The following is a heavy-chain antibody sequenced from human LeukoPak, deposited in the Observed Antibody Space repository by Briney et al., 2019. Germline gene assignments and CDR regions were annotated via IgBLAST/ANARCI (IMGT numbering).Heavy chain of an antibody. D-gene: IGHD4-17*01. V-gene: IGHV3-23*01. Sequence: PGGSLRLSCAASGFTISSYAMGWARQAPGKGLEWVSAISGSGGSTYYADSLKGRFTISGDNSKNTVYLQMNSLRAEDTAEYYCAKGFFIGTLTKNWFDPWGQGTLVTVSS. CDR2: ISGSGGST. J-gene: IGHJ5*02. CDR1: GFTISSYA. CDR3: AKGFFIGTLTKNWFDP.